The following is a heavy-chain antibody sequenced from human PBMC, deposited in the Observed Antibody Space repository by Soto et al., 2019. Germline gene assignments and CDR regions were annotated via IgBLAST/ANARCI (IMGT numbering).Heavy chain of an antibody. D-gene: IGHD1-20*01. CDR2: IRNKANSYST. V-gene: IGHV3-72*01. CDR1: GFTFSDHH. Sequence: EVQLVESGGGLVQPGGSLRLSCAASGFTFSDHHMDWVRQAPGKGLEWVGRIRNKANSYSTDYVASVKGRFTISRDDSKMSVYFHMNSLKTDDMAVYYCAPRITGSPPVVGGYWGQGTLVTVSS. J-gene: IGHJ4*02. CDR3: APRITGSPPVVGGY.